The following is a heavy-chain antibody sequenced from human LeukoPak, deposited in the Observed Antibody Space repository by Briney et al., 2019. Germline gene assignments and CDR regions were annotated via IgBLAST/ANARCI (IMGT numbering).Heavy chain of an antibody. CDR2: IYYSGST. CDR3: ARLEDCSGGSCYGRFYYYGMDV. V-gene: IGHV4-59*08. D-gene: IGHD2-15*01. J-gene: IGHJ6*02. Sequence: PSETLSLTCTVSGGSISSYYWSWIRQPPGKGLEWIGYIYYSGSTNYNPSLKSRVTISVDTSKNQFTLKLSSVTAADTAVYYCARLEDCSGGSCYGRFYYYGMDVWGQGTTVTVSS. CDR1: GGSISSYY.